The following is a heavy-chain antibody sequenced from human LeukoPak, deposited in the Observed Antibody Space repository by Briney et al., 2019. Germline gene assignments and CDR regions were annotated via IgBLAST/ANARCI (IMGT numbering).Heavy chain of an antibody. V-gene: IGHV4-59*12. CDR1: GGSISSYY. J-gene: IGHJ5*02. Sequence: SETLSLTCTVSGGSISSYYWSWIRQPPGKGLEWIGYIYYSGSTNYNPSLKSRVTISVDTSKNQFSLKLSSVTAADTAVYYCARGEAVAGLFDPWGQGTLVTVSS. CDR2: IYYSGST. CDR3: ARGEAVAGLFDP. D-gene: IGHD6-19*01.